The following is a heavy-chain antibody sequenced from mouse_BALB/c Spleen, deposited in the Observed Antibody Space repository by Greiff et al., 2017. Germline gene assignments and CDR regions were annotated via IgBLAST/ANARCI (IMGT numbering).Heavy chain of an antibody. V-gene: IGHV7-3*02. CDR3: ARDMGGYYVLYAMDY. Sequence: EVQLVESGGGLVQPGGSLRLSCATSGFTFTDYYMSWVRQPPGKALEWLGFIRNKANGYTTEYSASVKGRFTISRDNSQSILYLQMNTLRAEDSATYYCARDMGGYYVLYAMDYWGQGTSVTVSS. J-gene: IGHJ4*01. CDR2: IRNKANGYTT. CDR1: GFTFTDYY. D-gene: IGHD2-3*01.